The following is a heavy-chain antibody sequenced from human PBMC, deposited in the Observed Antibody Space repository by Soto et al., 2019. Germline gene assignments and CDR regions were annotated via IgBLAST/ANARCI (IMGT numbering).Heavy chain of an antibody. D-gene: IGHD4-17*01. J-gene: IGHJ5*02. CDR2: IYWDDDK. Sequence: QITLKESGPMLVKPTQTLTLTCTFSGFSLSTSGVGVGWIRQPPGKALEWLALIYWDDDKRYSPSLKSRLTITKDTSKNQVVLTMTNMDPVDTATYYCAHSVGGSVTTFEGYWFDPWGQGTLVTVSS. CDR3: AHSVGGSVTTFEGYWFDP. V-gene: IGHV2-5*02. CDR1: GFSLSTSGVG.